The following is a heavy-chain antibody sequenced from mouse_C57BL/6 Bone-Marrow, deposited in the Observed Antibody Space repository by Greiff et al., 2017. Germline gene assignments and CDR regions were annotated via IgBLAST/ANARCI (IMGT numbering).Heavy chain of an antibody. CDR2: ISDGGSYT. Sequence: DVQLQESGGGLVKPGGSLKLSCAASGFTFSSYALSWVRQTPEKRLAWVATISDGGSYTYYPDNVKGRFTISRDNAKNNLYLQMSHLKSEDTAMYYCARGWTMDDWGQGTSVTVSS. V-gene: IGHV5-4*01. D-gene: IGHD2-3*01. CDR1: GFTFSSYA. CDR3: ARGWTMDD. J-gene: IGHJ4*01.